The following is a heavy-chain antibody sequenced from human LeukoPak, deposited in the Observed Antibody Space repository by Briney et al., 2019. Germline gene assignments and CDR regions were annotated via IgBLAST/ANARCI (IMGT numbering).Heavy chain of an antibody. V-gene: IGHV3-49*03. CDR3: TRAGRYCSGGSCYSFY. Sequence: PGRSLRLSCTASGFTFGDYAMSWFRQAPGEGLEWVGFIRSKAHGGKTEYAASVKGRFTISRDDSKSIAYLQMDSLKTEDTAVYYCTRAGRYCSGGSCYSFYWGQGTLVTVSS. CDR2: IRSKAHGGKT. J-gene: IGHJ4*02. CDR1: GFTFGDYA. D-gene: IGHD2-15*01.